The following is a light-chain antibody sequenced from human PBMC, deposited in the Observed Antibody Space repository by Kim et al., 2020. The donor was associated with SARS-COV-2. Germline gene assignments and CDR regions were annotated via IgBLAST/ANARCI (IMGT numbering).Light chain of an antibody. CDR2: WAS. V-gene: IGKV4-1*01. CDR1: QSFLYSSNNKNY. Sequence: IVMTQSPDSLPVSLGERATINCKSSQSFLYSSNNKNYLAWYQQKPGQPPKLLIYWASIRESGVPDRFSGSGSGTDFTLTISSLQAEDVAVYYCQQYYNTPLTFGGGTKVDIK. J-gene: IGKJ4*01. CDR3: QQYYNTPLT.